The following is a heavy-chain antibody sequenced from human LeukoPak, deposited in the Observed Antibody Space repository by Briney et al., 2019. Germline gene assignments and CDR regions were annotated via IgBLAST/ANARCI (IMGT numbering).Heavy chain of an antibody. CDR2: ISSSGSTI. V-gene: IGHV3-48*03. CDR1: GFTFSSYE. Sequence: GGSLRLSCAASGFTFSSYEMNWVRQAPGKGLEWVSYISSSGSTIYYADSVKGRFTISRDNAKNSLYLQMNSLRAEDTAVYYCARGVTYYDILTGYLLFGYWGQGTQVTVSS. J-gene: IGHJ4*02. D-gene: IGHD3-9*01. CDR3: ARGVTYYDILTGYLLFGY.